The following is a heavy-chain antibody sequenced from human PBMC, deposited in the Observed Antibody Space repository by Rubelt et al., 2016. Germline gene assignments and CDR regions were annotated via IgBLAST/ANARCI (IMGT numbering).Heavy chain of an antibody. J-gene: IGHJ6*02. CDR2: INHSGST. D-gene: IGHD6-13*01. Sequence: QVQLQQWGAGLLKPSETLSLTCAVYGGSFSGYYWSWIRQPPGKGLEWIGGINHSGSTNYNPSLKSRVTVSVDTSKNQFSLKLSSVTAADTAVYYCARGRRGSSSWLGRDYYGMDVWGQGTTVTVSS. CDR3: ARGRRGSSSWLGRDYYGMDV. V-gene: IGHV4-34*01. CDR1: GGSFSGYY.